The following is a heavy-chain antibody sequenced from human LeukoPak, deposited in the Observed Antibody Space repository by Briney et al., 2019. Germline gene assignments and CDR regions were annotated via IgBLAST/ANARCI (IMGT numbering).Heavy chain of an antibody. Sequence: GGSLRLSCAASGFTFSSYGMHWVRQAPGKGLEWVAVIWYDGSNKYYADSVKGRFTISRDNSKNTLYLQMNSLRAEDTAVYYCARDLGGGSSSSIYYYYYGMDVWGQGTTVTVSS. D-gene: IGHD6-6*01. CDR2: IWYDGSNK. CDR3: ARDLGGGSSSSIYYYYYGMDV. J-gene: IGHJ6*02. V-gene: IGHV3-33*01. CDR1: GFTFSSYG.